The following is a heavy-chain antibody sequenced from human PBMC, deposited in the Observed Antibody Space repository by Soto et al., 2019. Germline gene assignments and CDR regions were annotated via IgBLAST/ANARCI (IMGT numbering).Heavy chain of an antibody. CDR2: ISAYTGNT. CDR1: GYTFTNYG. Sequence: QVQLVQSGAEVKKPGASVKVSCKTSGYTFTNYGISWVRQAPGQGLEWMGWISAYTGNTNSAQKVQGRITMTTDTSKDTVYMELRSLRSDDTAVYFCARKRGHSSSYYYYGMDVWGQGTTVTVSS. D-gene: IGHD6-6*01. J-gene: IGHJ6*02. CDR3: ARKRGHSSSYYYYGMDV. V-gene: IGHV1-18*01.